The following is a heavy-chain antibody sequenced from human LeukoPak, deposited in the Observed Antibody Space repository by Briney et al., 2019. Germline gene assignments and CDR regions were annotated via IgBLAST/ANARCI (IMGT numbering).Heavy chain of an antibody. CDR3: VVVVTAIGAFDY. V-gene: IGHV1-46*01. J-gene: IGHJ4*02. Sequence: SVKVSCKASGYTFTSYYMHWVRQAPGQGLEWMGIINPSGGSTSYAQKFQGRVTMTRDTSTSTVYMELSSLRSEDTAVYYCVVVVTAIGAFDYWGQGTLVTVSS. CDR1: GYTFTSYY. D-gene: IGHD2-21*02. CDR2: INPSGGST.